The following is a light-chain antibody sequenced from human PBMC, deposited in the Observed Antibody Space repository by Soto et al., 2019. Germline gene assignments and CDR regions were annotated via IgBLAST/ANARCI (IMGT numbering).Light chain of an antibody. CDR2: KAS. CDR3: HQYNSYPWT. J-gene: IGKJ1*01. V-gene: IGKV1-5*03. Sequence: DIQMTQSPSTLSASVGDRVTITCRASQSISSWLAWYQQKPGKAPKLLIYKASSLESGVPSRFSGSGSGTEFTLTISSLQPDDFATSYCHQYNSYPWTFGQGTKVEIK. CDR1: QSISSW.